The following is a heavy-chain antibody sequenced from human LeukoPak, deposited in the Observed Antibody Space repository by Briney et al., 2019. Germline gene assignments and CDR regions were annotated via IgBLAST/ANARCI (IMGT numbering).Heavy chain of an antibody. J-gene: IGHJ5*02. CDR1: GFTFTSSA. Sequence: SVKVSCKASGFTFTSSAMQWVRQARGQRLEWIGWIVVGSDKTNYAQKFQERVTITRDMSSSTAYMELSSLRADDTAVYYCTADPYYDASGPPRWFDPWGQGTLVTVSS. CDR3: TADPYYDASGPPRWFDP. V-gene: IGHV1-58*02. CDR2: IVVGSDKT. D-gene: IGHD3-22*01.